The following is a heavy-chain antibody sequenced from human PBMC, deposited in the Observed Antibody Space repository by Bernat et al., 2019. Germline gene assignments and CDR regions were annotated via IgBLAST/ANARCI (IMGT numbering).Heavy chain of an antibody. V-gene: IGHV3-21*01. Sequence: EVQLVESGGGLVKPGGSLRLSCAASGFTFSSYSMNWVRQAPGKGLEWVSSISSSSSYIYYADSVKGRFTISRDNSKNTLYLQMNSLRAEDTAVYYCARDSAAGYYYYYYMDVWGKGTTVTVPS. CDR2: ISSSSSYI. CDR3: ARDSAAGYYYYYYMDV. D-gene: IGHD2-15*01. J-gene: IGHJ6*03. CDR1: GFTFSSYS.